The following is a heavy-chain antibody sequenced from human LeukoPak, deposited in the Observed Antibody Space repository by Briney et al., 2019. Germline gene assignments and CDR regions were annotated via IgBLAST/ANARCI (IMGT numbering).Heavy chain of an antibody. V-gene: IGHV3-21*01. Sequence: GGSLRLSCAASGFTFSSYSMNWVRQAPGKGLEWVSSISSSSYIYYADSVKGRFTISRDNAKNSLYLQMNSLRAEDTAVYYCAAHRSGDLFDYWGQGTLVTVSS. CDR1: GFTFSSYS. D-gene: IGHD2-21*02. CDR3: AAHRSGDLFDY. J-gene: IGHJ4*02. CDR2: ISSSSYI.